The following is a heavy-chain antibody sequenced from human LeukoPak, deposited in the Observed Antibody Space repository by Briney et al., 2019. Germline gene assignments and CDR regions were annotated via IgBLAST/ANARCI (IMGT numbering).Heavy chain of an antibody. CDR3: ARFDKTQYCSGGSCYGDY. CDR2: SIPILGIA. CDR1: GGTFSSYA. Sequence: SVKVSCKASGGTFSSYAISWVRQAPGQGLEWMGRSIPILGIANYAQKFQGRVTITADKSTRPGYMELSSLRSEDTAVYYCARFDKTQYCSGGSCYGDYWGQGTLVTVSS. J-gene: IGHJ4*02. D-gene: IGHD2-15*01. V-gene: IGHV1-69*04.